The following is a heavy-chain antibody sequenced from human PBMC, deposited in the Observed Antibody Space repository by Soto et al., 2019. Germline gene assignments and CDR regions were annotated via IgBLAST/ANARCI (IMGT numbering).Heavy chain of an antibody. Sequence: GGSLRLSCAASGFIFSDYYMSWIRQAPGKGLEWLAYISRDGNAIFYADSVIGRFTVSRDNAKNSLFLQMDDLRAEDTAMFFCARGAEMSSLTKWFDPWGQGTLGTVSS. CDR3: ARGAEMSSLTKWFDP. CDR2: ISRDGNAI. J-gene: IGHJ5*02. D-gene: IGHD1-1*01. CDR1: GFIFSDYY. V-gene: IGHV3-11*01.